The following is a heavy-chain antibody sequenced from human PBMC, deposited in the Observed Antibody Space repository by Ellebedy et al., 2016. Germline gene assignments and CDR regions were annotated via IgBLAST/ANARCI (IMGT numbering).Heavy chain of an antibody. Sequence: ASVKVSCXTSGYTFTDYFTHWVRQVPGQGLEWMGWIRPDNGLTKFAQKFQGRVTLTTDMSISTAYMELSGLRSDDTGVYYCVRDFYSDSSGFTPGLAFDIWGQGTKVTVSS. CDR3: VRDFYSDSSGFTPGLAFDI. V-gene: IGHV1-2*02. D-gene: IGHD3-22*01. CDR1: GYTFTDYF. CDR2: IRPDNGLT. J-gene: IGHJ3*02.